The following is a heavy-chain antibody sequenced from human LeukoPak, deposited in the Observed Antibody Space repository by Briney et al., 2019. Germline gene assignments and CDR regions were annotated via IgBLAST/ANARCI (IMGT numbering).Heavy chain of an antibody. J-gene: IGHJ3*02. CDR2: IIPIFGTA. Sequence: ASVKVSCKASGCTVSSYAISWVQQAPGQGLEWMGGIIPIFGTANYAQKFQGRVTITADKSTSTAYMELSSLSSEDTAVYYWARDHRDPLADDAFDIWGQGTMVTVSS. CDR1: GCTVSSYA. V-gene: IGHV1-69*06. D-gene: IGHD3-10*01. CDR3: ARDHRDPLADDAFDI.